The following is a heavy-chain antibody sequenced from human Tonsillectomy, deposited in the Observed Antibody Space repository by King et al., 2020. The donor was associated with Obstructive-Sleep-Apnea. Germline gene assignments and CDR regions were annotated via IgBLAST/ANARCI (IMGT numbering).Heavy chain of an antibody. D-gene: IGHD5-18*01. CDR3: AKEYRLILSGYTYGPSVDY. CDR1: GFTFSSYA. CDR2: VRGSGGST. V-gene: IGHV3-23*04. J-gene: IGHJ4*02. Sequence: VQLVESGGGLVQPGGSLRLSCAVAGFTFSSYAMSWVRQAPGKGLEWVSSVRGSGGSTYYAGSVEGRVTISRDNSKNILYLQMNSLRAEDTALYYCAKEYRLILSGYTYGPSVDYWGQGTLVTVSS.